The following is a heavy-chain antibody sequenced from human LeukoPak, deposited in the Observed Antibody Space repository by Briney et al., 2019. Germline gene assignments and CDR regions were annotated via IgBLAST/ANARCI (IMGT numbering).Heavy chain of an antibody. D-gene: IGHD4-17*01. CDR2: INWVGDTS. CDR1: GFAFDDYA. J-gene: IGHJ4*02. V-gene: IGHV3-43D*03. Sequence: PGGSLRLSCAASGFAFDDYAMHWVRQAPGKGLQWISSINWVGDTSSYADSVKGRFTVSRDNTEGSLYLQMDSLRSEDTALYCCAKDRQYGDYGGGDFFDSWGQGTLVTVSS. CDR3: AKDRQYGDYGGGDFFDS.